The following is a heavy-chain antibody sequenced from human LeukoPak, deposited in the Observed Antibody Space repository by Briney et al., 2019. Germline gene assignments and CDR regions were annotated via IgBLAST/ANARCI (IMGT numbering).Heavy chain of an antibody. V-gene: IGHV1-69*13. J-gene: IGHJ4*02. Sequence: SVKVSCKASGDTFSSYAISWVRQAPGQGLEWMGWIIPIFGTTNYAQKFQGRVMITADESTSTAYMELSSLRSEDTAVYYCARVEVNYDYVWGSYRYEYFDYWGQGTLVTVSS. CDR1: GDTFSSYA. CDR2: IIPIFGTT. D-gene: IGHD3-16*02. CDR3: ARVEVNYDYVWGSYRYEYFDY.